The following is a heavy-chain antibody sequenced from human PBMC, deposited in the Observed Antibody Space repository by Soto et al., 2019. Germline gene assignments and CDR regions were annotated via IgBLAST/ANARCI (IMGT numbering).Heavy chain of an antibody. V-gene: IGHV1-69*01. CDR3: ARGIPSPGQDWYFDL. CDR1: GGTFSNYA. Sequence: QVQVVQSGAEVKKPGSSVKVSCKASGGTFSNYAINWVRQAPGQGLEWMGGIIPIFGTPNYDQKFQDRVTINAGESTTTAYMELSNLKSEDTAVYYCARGIPSPGQDWYFDLWGRGTLVTVSS. D-gene: IGHD6-13*01. CDR2: IIPIFGTP. J-gene: IGHJ2*01.